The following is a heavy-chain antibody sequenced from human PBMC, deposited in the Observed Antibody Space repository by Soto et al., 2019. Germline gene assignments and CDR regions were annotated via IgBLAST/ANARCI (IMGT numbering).Heavy chain of an antibody. J-gene: IGHJ4*02. D-gene: IGHD3-22*01. V-gene: IGHV1-24*01. CDR3: ATFYYDSSGYPGY. CDR2: FDPDDGET. CDR1: GYTLTELS. Sequence: ASVKVSCKVSGYTLTELSMHWVRQAPGQGLEWMGGFDPDDGETIYAQKFQGRVTMTEDTSTDTAYMELSSLRSEDTAVYYCATFYYDSSGYPGYWGQGTLVTVSS.